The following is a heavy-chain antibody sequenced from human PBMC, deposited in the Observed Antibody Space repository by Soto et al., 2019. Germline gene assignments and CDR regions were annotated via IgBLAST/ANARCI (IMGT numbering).Heavy chain of an antibody. D-gene: IGHD3-16*01. V-gene: IGHV1-18*01. J-gene: IGHJ4*02. CDR1: GYTFTNYG. CDR2: ISAYNGHT. Sequence: QVQLVQSGVEVKKPGASVKVSCKAMGYTFTNYGLSWVRQAPGEGLEWLGWISAYNGHTKYAQKVQDRVTLTTDTSPDKAQLEPGRPTSDDPAVYFFGGGEWGYFDHWGQGTLVLVSS. CDR3: GGGEWGYFDH.